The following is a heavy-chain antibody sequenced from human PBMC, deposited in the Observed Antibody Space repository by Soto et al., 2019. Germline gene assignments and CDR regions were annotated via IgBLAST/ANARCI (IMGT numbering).Heavy chain of an antibody. CDR3: ARDGRNQLRVEGLSAMDV. CDR1: GYTFTSYG. CDR2: ISGDNGQT. J-gene: IGHJ6*02. D-gene: IGHD2-2*01. Sequence: QVQVVQSGPEVKKPGASVMVSCKASGYTFTSYGISWVRQAPGQGLEWMGWISGDNGQTTYGQKFRGRFTFTIDTSTSTADRELRSLRSEETGVYYGARDGRNQLRVEGLSAMDVWGQGTTVTVSS. V-gene: IGHV1-18*01.